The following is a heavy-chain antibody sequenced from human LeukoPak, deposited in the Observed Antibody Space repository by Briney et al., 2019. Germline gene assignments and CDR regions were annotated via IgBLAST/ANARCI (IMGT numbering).Heavy chain of an antibody. CDR1: GGSISSYY. CDR2: IYYSGSA. Sequence: SETLSLTCTVSGGSISSYYWSWIRQPPGKGLEWIGYIYYSGSANYNPSLKSRVTISVDTSKNQFSLKLSSVTAADTAVYYCARGNVVVTAIPFDYWGQGTLVIVSS. CDR3: ARGNVVVTAIPFDY. V-gene: IGHV4-59*01. D-gene: IGHD2-21*02. J-gene: IGHJ4*02.